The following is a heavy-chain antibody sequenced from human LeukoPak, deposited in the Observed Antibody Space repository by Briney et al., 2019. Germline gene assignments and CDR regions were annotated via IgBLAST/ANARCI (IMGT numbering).Heavy chain of an antibody. CDR2: ISAYNGNT. D-gene: IGHD3-22*01. CDR1: GYTFTGYG. CDR3: ARDQGYYESSGFDY. V-gene: IGHV1-18*01. Sequence: ASVKVSCKASGYTFTGYGVSWVRQAPGQGLEWMGWISAYNGNTNYAQKVQGRVTMSTDTATSTAYMELRSLRSDDTAVYYCARDQGYYESSGFDYWGQGTLVTVSS. J-gene: IGHJ4*02.